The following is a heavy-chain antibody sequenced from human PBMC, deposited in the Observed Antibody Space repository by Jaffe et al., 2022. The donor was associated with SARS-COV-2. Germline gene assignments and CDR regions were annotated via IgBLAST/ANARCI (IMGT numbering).Heavy chain of an antibody. Sequence: EVQLVESGGGLVKPGGSLRLSCAVSGFTFTSYNMHWVRQAPGKGLEWVSSIDSVSTYIYYADSVKGRFIVSRDNANNSLFLQMNSLRAEDTAVYYCARFPKPVAGFYYFYMDVWGKGTTVTVSS. D-gene: IGHD6-19*01. CDR2: IDSVSTYI. J-gene: IGHJ6*03. CDR3: ARFPKPVAGFYYFYMDV. CDR1: GFTFTSYN. V-gene: IGHV3-21*01.